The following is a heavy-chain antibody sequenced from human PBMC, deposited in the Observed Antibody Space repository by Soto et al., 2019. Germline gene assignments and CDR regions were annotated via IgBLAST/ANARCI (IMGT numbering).Heavy chain of an antibody. D-gene: IGHD7-27*01. CDR2: LDQFGTQT. Sequence: EVQLVESGGDLVQPGGSLSLSCAASRFSFSYYWMTWVRQAPGKGLEWVATLDQFGTQTFYVDSVKGRFTISRDNARNLLYLQMNSLRAEDTAFYYCARENWGSYDYWGQGSLVTVSS. J-gene: IGHJ4*02. V-gene: IGHV3-7*03. CDR1: RFSFSYYW. CDR3: ARENWGSYDY.